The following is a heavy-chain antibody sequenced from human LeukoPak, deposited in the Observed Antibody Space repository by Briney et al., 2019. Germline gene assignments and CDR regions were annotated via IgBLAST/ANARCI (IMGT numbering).Heavy chain of an antibody. CDR3: ARGPSNSSGYHAHFDS. V-gene: IGHV1-18*01. CDR2: ISCYNGDT. Sequence: GASVKVSCKASGYTFTHHGISWVRQAPGQGLEWMGWISCYNGDTIYAQNVQGRVTMTTDASTRTVYIELRNLGSDDTAMYYCARGPSNSSGYHAHFDSWGQGTLVTVSS. J-gene: IGHJ4*02. CDR1: GYTFTHHG. D-gene: IGHD3-22*01.